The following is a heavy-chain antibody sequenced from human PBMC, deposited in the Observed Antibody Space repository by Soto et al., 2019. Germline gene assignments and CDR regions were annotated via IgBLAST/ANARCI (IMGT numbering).Heavy chain of an antibody. Sequence: QVQLVQSGAEVKKPGFSVKVSCMASGGTFSSYAISWVLQSPGQGLEWMGGIIPIFGTANYAQKFQGRVTINADKATSTAYMELSSRRSEDTAVYYCAREVETTGWFDPWGQGTLVTVSS. J-gene: IGHJ5*02. V-gene: IGHV1-69*06. CDR3: AREVETTGWFDP. D-gene: IGHD1-1*01. CDR2: IIPIFGTA. CDR1: GGTFSSYA.